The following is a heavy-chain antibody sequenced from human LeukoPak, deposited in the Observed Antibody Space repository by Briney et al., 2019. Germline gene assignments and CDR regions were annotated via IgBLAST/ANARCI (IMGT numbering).Heavy chain of an antibody. CDR2: ISGSGGST. CDR1: VFTPNTDV. V-gene: IGHV3-23*01. D-gene: IGHD2-8*01. CDR3: AKDIVRMMYANGLDY. J-gene: IGHJ4*02. Sequence: PLGCPRLSPAPSVFTPNTDVMSSVPQAPRNRLEWGAAISGSGGSTDYADPVKGRFTISRDNSKNTLYMQMNSLRAEDTAVYYCAKDIVRMMYANGLDYWGQGTLVTVSS.